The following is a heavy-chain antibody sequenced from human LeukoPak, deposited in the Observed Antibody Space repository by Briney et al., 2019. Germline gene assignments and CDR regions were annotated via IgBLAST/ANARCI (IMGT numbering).Heavy chain of an antibody. CDR1: GFTFDNYV. D-gene: IGHD4-17*01. Sequence: PGGSLRLSCAASGFTFDNYVMAWFRQAPGKGLEWVSTISAVFPNTYSADSVKGRFTISRDNSKSTLYLQMNSLRAEDTAVYYCAKELGVTTNRPYFDYWGQGTLVTVSS. CDR3: AKELGVTTNRPYFDY. J-gene: IGHJ4*02. V-gene: IGHV3-23*01. CDR2: ISAVFPNT.